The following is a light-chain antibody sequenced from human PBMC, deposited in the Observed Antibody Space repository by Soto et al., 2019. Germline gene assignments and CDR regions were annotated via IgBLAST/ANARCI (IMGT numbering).Light chain of an antibody. Sequence: EIVMTQSPATLSVSPGEGVTLSCRAGQSVRSNLAWYQQKPGQAPRLLIYGASTRATGIPARFSGSGSGTDFTLTISSLEPEDFAVYYCQQRSNWPPITFGQGTRLEI. J-gene: IGKJ5*01. CDR3: QQRSNWPPIT. V-gene: IGKV3-11*01. CDR2: GAS. CDR1: QSVRSN.